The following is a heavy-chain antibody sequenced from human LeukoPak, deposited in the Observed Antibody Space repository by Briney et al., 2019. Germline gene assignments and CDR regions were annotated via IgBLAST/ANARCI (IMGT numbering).Heavy chain of an antibody. Sequence: PGGSLRLSCAASGFTFNKFWMSWARQAPGKGLEWVANIKQDGSEKYYVDSVKGRFTISRDNAKNSLYLQMNSLRAEDTAVYYCARDQGTYYYDSSGYSDAFDIWGQGTMVTVSS. CDR2: IKQDGSEK. D-gene: IGHD3-22*01. J-gene: IGHJ3*02. CDR3: ARDQGTYYYDSSGYSDAFDI. V-gene: IGHV3-7*04. CDR1: GFTFNKFW.